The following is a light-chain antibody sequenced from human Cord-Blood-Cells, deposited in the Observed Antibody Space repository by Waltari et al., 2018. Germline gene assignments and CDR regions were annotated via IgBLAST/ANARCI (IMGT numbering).Light chain of an antibody. CDR2: EVS. J-gene: IGLJ2*01. Sequence: QSALTQPPSVSGSPGQSVTISCTGTSSDVGSYNRVSWYQQPPGTAPKLMIYEVSHRPSGVPDRFSGSKSGNTASLTISGLQAEDEADYYCSSYTSSSTVPVVFGGGTKLTVL. CDR3: SSYTSSSTVPVV. CDR1: SSDVGSYNR. V-gene: IGLV2-18*02.